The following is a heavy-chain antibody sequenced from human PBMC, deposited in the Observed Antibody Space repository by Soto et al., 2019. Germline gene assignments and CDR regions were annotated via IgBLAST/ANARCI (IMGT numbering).Heavy chain of an antibody. CDR3: ARLEKPSSFDLYSSGWSAGFYYYGMDV. CDR1: GYTFTSYY. D-gene: IGHD6-19*01. V-gene: IGHV1-46*01. Sequence: GASVKVSCKASGYTFTSYYMHWVRQAPGQGLEWMGIINPSGGSTSYAQKFQGRVTMTRDTSTSTVYMELSSLRSEDTAVYYCARLEKPSSFDLYSSGWSAGFYYYGMDVWGQGTTVTVSS. CDR2: INPSGGST. J-gene: IGHJ6*02.